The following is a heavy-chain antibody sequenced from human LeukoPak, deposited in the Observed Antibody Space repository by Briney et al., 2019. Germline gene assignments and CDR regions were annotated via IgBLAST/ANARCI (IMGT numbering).Heavy chain of an antibody. J-gene: IGHJ3*02. CDR1: GGSISSYY. Sequence: ASETLSLTCTVSGGSISSYYWSWIREPPGKGLEWIGYIYYSGSTNYNPSLKSRATISGDTSTNQFSLNLYSVTDADTAVYYCARRPSPPDAFDIWGQGTMVTVFS. CDR3: ARRPSPPDAFDI. V-gene: IGHV4-59*08. CDR2: IYYSGST.